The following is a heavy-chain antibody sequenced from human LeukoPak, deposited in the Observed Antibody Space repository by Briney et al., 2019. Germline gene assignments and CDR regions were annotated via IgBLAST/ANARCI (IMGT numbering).Heavy chain of an antibody. Sequence: GRSLRLFSAASGFTFSSYAMHWVRQAPGKGLEWVAVISYDGSNKYYADSVKGRFTISRDNSKNTLYLQMNSLRAEDTAVYYCASGYSSGWYFDYWGQGTLVTVSS. CDR2: ISYDGSNK. D-gene: IGHD6-19*01. CDR3: ASGYSSGWYFDY. CDR1: GFTFSSYA. J-gene: IGHJ4*02. V-gene: IGHV3-30*04.